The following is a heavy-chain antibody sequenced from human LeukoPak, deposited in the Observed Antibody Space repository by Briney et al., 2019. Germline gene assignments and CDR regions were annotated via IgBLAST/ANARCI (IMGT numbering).Heavy chain of an antibody. CDR1: GHIFDDYG. V-gene: IGHV3-9*01. D-gene: IGHD3-9*01. CDR3: AKGNPDWSIGY. J-gene: IGHJ4*02. Sequence: GRSLRLSCVASSGHIFDDYGMHWVRQAPGKGLEWVAGISSSSESIGYAASVKGRFTISRDNAQNSVYLQMNSLRVEDTALHYCAKGNPDWSIGYWGQGTLVTVSA. CDR2: ISSSSESI.